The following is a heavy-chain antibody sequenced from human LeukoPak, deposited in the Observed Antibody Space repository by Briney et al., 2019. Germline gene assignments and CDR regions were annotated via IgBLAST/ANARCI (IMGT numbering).Heavy chain of an antibody. D-gene: IGHD6-19*01. V-gene: IGHV1-3*01. J-gene: IGHJ4*02. Sequence: ASVKVSYKASGYTFTSYAMHWVRQAPGQRLEWMGWINAGNGNTKYSQEFQGRVTITRDTSASTAYMELSSLRSDDTAIYYCARRVFSGWGYYFDYWGQGTLVTVSS. CDR3: ARRVFSGWGYYFDY. CDR1: GYTFTSYA. CDR2: INAGNGNT.